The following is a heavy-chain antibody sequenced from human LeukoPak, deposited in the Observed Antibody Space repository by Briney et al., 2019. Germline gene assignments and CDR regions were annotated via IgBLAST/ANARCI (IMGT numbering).Heavy chain of an antibody. CDR3: ARQYYYDSSGYFMFDP. D-gene: IGHD3-22*01. J-gene: IGHJ5*02. V-gene: IGHV5-51*01. CDR1: GNSFTSYW. Sequence: GESLKIFCKGSGNSFTSYWIRWVRQMPGEGLEWMGIIYPGDSDTRYSPSFQGQVTISADKSISTAYLQWSSLKASDTAMYYCARQYYYDSSGYFMFDPWGQGTLVTVSS. CDR2: IYPGDSDT.